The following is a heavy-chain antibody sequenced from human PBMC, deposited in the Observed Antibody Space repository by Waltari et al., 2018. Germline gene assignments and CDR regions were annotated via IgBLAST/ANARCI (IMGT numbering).Heavy chain of an antibody. CDR3: AKTVGTTVVTIDY. CDR2: ISYDGSNK. V-gene: IGHV3-30*18. J-gene: IGHJ4*02. CDR1: GFTVSSYG. D-gene: IGHD4-17*01. Sequence: QVQLVESGGGVVQPGRSLRLSCAASGFTVSSYGMQWVRQAPGKGLEWVAVISYDGSNKYYADSVKGRFTISRDNSKNTLYLQMNSLRAEDTAVYYCAKTVGTTVVTIDYWGQGTLVTVSS.